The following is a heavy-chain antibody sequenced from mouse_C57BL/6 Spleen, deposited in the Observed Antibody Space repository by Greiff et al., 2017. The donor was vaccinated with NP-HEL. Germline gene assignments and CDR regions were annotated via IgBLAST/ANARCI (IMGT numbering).Heavy chain of an antibody. D-gene: IGHD2-3*01. CDR1: GYTFTSYW. CDR2: IDPSDSYT. V-gene: IGHV1-69*01. CDR3: ARFDGYYSYYAMDY. Sequence: VQLQQPGAELVMPGASVKLSCKASGYTFTSYWMHWVKQRPGQGLEWIGEIDPSDSYTNYNQKFKGKSTLTVDKSSSTAYMQLSSLTSEDSAVYYCARFDGYYSYYAMDYWGQGTSVTVSS. J-gene: IGHJ4*01.